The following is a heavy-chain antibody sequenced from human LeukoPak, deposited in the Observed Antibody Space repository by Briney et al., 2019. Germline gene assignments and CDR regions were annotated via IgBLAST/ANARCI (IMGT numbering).Heavy chain of an antibody. CDR3: SRHSFFSDASGYYSPFDY. D-gene: IGHD3-22*01. Sequence: GGSLRLSCTASGFTVGDYIMSWFRQVPGKGPEWIGLIRSNAYGGTKEYAAPVKARVTISRDDSKNTAYLQMISLQTEDTAVYYCSRHSFFSDASGYYSPFDYWGQGTVVTVSS. V-gene: IGHV3-49*03. J-gene: IGHJ4*02. CDR2: IRSNAYGGTK. CDR1: GFTVGDYI.